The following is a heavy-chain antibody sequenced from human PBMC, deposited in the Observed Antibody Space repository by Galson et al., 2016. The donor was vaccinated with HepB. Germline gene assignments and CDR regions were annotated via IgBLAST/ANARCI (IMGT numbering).Heavy chain of an antibody. D-gene: IGHD2-15*01. Sequence: SLRLSCAASGFTFNNYGMSWVRQAPGKGLEWVAVISGTAGITYYADSVKGRFTISRDNSKNRLSLQMNGLRADDTAIYYCASSPPVRYFAVVVATPTPPDHWGQGTLVTVSS. CDR3: ASSPPVRYFAVVVATPTPPDH. CDR2: ISGTAGIT. V-gene: IGHV3-23*01. CDR1: GFTFNNYG. J-gene: IGHJ4*02.